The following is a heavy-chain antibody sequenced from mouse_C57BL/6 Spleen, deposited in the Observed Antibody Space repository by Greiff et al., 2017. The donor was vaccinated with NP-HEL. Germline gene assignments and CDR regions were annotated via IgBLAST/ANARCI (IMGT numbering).Heavy chain of an antibody. D-gene: IGHD2-1*01. V-gene: IGHV1-69*01. CDR3: ARGGGNPYYAMDY. Sequence: QVHVKQPGAELVMPGASVKLSCKASGYTFTSYWMHWVKQRPGQGLEWIGEIDPSDSYTNYNQKFKGKSTLTVDKSSSTAYMQLSSLTSEDSAVYYCARGGGNPYYAMDYWGQGTSVTVSS. J-gene: IGHJ4*01. CDR2: IDPSDSYT. CDR1: GYTFTSYW.